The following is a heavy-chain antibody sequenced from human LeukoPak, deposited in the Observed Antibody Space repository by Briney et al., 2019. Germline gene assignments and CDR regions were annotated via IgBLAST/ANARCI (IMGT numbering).Heavy chain of an antibody. D-gene: IGHD3-16*02. CDR2: FHNSRTT. CDR1: GGSISVYS. Sequence: SETLSLTCTVSGGSISVYSWTWVRQPPGQGLEWIGYFHNSRTTSYNPSLTGRVIISVDTAMDQISLKLNSVTAADTAVYYCARGHLCLSPGGQGTLVTVSS. V-gene: IGHV4-59*01. J-gene: IGHJ4*02. CDR3: ARGHLCLSP.